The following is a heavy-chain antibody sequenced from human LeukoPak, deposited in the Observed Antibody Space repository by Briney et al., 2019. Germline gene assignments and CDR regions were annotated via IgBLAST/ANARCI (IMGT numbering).Heavy chain of an antibody. V-gene: IGHV3-48*04. J-gene: IGHJ6*03. CDR2: ISSSSRTI. CDR1: GFIFSRYY. Sequence: GGSLRLSCAASGFIFSRYYMNWVRQAPGKGLEWVSYISSSSRTIYYADSVKGRFTISRDNAENSLYLQMSSLRAEDTAVYYCARSISSEYYMDVWGTGTTVTVSS. CDR3: ARSISSEYYMDV. D-gene: IGHD3-22*01.